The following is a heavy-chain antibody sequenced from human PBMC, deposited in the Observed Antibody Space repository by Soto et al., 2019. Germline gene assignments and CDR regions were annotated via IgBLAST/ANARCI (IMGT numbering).Heavy chain of an antibody. Sequence: GGSLRLSCAASGFTFNNYAMGWVRQAPGKELQWVSSISSSGDSTYYRDSVKGRFTISRDNSKNTLYVQMTSLRVEDTAVYYCARDADYPDGTGYYRAWWYYPIDVWGQGTTVTVSS. V-gene: IGHV3-23*01. CDR1: GFTFNNYA. CDR3: ARDADYPDGTGYYRAWWYYPIDV. J-gene: IGHJ6*02. CDR2: ISSSGDST. D-gene: IGHD3-22*01.